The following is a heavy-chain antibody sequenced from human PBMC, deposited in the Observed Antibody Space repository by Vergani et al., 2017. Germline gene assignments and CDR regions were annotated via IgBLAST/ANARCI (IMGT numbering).Heavy chain of an antibody. V-gene: IGHV3-74*03. J-gene: IGHJ5*01. CDR1: GFSFNSYW. CDR3: ARARCIETCYMSNWLDS. CDR2: IKSDGSIT. D-gene: IGHD3-16*02. Sequence: DVHLAESGGGFFQPGGSLRLSCSASGFSFNSYWMHWVRQVPGKGLLWVSRIKSDGSITAYADSVKGRFTISRDNAQNTLYLQMNSLRVEDTGVYYCARARCIETCYMSNWLDSWGPGTLVPVSS.